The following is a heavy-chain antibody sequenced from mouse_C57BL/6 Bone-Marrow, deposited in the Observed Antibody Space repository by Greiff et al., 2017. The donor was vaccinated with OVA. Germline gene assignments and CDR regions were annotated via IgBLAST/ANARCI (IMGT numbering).Heavy chain of an antibody. V-gene: IGHV6-3*01. D-gene: IGHD3-2*02. CDR3: TGSSGYEDY. J-gene: IGHJ2*01. CDR2: IRLKSDNYAT. CDR1: GFTFSNYW. Sequence: EVKVEESGGGLVQPGGSMKLSCVASGFTFSNYWMNWVRQSPEKGLEWVAQIRLKSDNYATHYAESVKGRFTISRDDSKSSVYLQMNNLRAEDTGIYYCTGSSGYEDYWGQGTTLTVSS.